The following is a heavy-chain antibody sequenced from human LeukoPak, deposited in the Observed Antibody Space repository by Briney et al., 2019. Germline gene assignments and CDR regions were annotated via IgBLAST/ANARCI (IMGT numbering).Heavy chain of an antibody. J-gene: IGHJ4*02. Sequence: LRLSCAASGFTFSDYYMSWIRQPPGKGLEWIGYIYHSGSTYYNPSLKSRVTISVDRSKNQFSLKLSSVTAADTAVYYCARDTFPEYASDYWGQGTLVTVSS. CDR1: GFTFSDYY. V-gene: IGHV4-30-2*01. CDR3: ARDTFPEYASDY. D-gene: IGHD1-14*01. CDR2: IYHSGST.